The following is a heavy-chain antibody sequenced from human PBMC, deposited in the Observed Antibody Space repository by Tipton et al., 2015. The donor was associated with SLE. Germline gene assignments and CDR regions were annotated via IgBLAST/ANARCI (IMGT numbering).Heavy chain of an antibody. Sequence: TLSLTCAVYGGSFSGYYWSWIRQPAGKGLEWIGYIYYSGSTNYNPSLKSRVTISVDTSKNQFSLKLSSVTAADTAVYYCARYGDWGSDYWGQGTLVTVSS. CDR1: GGSFSGYY. CDR3: ARYGDWGSDY. CDR2: IYYSGST. J-gene: IGHJ4*02. D-gene: IGHD7-27*01. V-gene: IGHV4-59*12.